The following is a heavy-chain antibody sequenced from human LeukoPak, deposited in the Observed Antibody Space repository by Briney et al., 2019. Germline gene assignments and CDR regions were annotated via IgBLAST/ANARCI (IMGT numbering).Heavy chain of an antibody. CDR2: THYSGST. D-gene: IGHD3-10*01. CDR1: GGSISSYY. V-gene: IGHV4-59*08. J-gene: IGHJ4*02. CDR3: ARTRYYYNSRSYGAPYYFDY. Sequence: PSETLSLTCTVSGGSISSYYWSWLRQPPGKGLEYIGYTHYSGSTNYNPSLKSRVTISLDTSGNQFSLKLSSVTAADTAVYYCARTRYYYNSRSYGAPYYFDYWGQGTLVTVSS.